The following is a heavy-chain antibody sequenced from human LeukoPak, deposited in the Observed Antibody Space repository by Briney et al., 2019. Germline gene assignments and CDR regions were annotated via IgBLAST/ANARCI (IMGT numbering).Heavy chain of an antibody. J-gene: IGHJ4*02. CDR2: IIGSGDST. D-gene: IGHD1-7*01. V-gene: IGHV3-23*01. CDR1: GFTFSSYA. CDR3: AKWEGITGTPTFDY. Sequence: GGSLRLSCAASGFTFSSYAMTWVRQAPGKGLEWVSSIIGSGDSTYYSDSVQGRFTISRGNSKSTLYLQMNSLRAEDTAVYYCAKWEGITGTPTFDYWGQGTLVTVSS.